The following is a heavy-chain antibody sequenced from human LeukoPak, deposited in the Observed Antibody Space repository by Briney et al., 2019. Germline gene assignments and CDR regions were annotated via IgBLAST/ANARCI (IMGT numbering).Heavy chain of an antibody. CDR3: AREDTAMADAFDI. CDR1: GFTFRSYW. J-gene: IGHJ3*02. Sequence: PGGSLRLSCAASGFTFRSYWMHWVRQAPGEGLVWVSRSSTEGSSTSYADSVKGRFTISRDNAKNTLYLQMNSLRAEDTAVYYCAREDTAMADAFDIWGQGTMVTVSS. V-gene: IGHV3-74*01. CDR2: SSTEGSST. D-gene: IGHD5-18*01.